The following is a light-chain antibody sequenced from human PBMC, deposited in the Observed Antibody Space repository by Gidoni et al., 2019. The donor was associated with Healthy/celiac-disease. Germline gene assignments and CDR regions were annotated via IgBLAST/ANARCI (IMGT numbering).Light chain of an antibody. V-gene: IGLV2-23*01. Sequence: QSALTQPASVSGPPGQSITISCTGTSSDVGSYNLVSWYQQHPGKAPKLMIYEGSKRPSGVSNRFSGSKSGNTASLTISGLQAEDEAEYYCCSYAGSSNVVFGGGTKLTVL. J-gene: IGLJ2*01. CDR2: EGS. CDR3: CSYAGSSNVV. CDR1: SSDVGSYNL.